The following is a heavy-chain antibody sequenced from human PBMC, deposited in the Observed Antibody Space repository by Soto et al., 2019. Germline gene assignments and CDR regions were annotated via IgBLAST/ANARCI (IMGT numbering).Heavy chain of an antibody. CDR2: IYYSGST. D-gene: IGHD5-12*01. J-gene: IGHJ4*02. V-gene: IGHV4-39*01. Sequence: SETLSLTCTVSGGSISSSSYYWGWIRQPPGKGLEWIGSIYYSGSTYYNPSLKSRVTISVDTSKNQFSLKLSSVTAADTAVYYRARLRGRDGYNWSRPTIDYWGQGTLVTVSS. CDR1: GGSISSSSYY. CDR3: ARLRGRDGYNWSRPTIDY.